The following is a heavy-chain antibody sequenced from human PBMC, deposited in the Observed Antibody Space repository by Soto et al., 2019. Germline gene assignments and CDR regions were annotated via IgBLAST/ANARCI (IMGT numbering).Heavy chain of an antibody. CDR1: GGSVSSGSYY. D-gene: IGHD5-18*01. V-gene: IGHV4-61*01. J-gene: IGHJ4*02. Sequence: QVQLQESGPGLVKPSETLSLTCTVSGGSVSSGSYYWSWIRQPPGKGLEWIGYIYYSGSTNYNPSLKSRVTISVDTCKNQFSLKLSSVTAADTAVYYCARGQRGYSYGYYFGYWGQGTLVTVSS. CDR3: ARGQRGYSYGYYFGY. CDR2: IYYSGST.